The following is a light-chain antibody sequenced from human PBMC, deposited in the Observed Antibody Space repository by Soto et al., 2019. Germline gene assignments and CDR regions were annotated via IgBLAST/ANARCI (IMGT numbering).Light chain of an antibody. CDR2: AAS. CDR1: QDIGYD. CDR3: IQAYKFPLT. J-gene: IGKJ4*01. V-gene: IGKV1-6*01. Sequence: AVQMTQSPSSLSASVGETVTITCRASQDIGYDLAWYQQRPGKAPKLLIYAASSLQSGVPPRFSGSVSGTDFTLTISSLQPGDVATYYCIQAYKFPLTFGGGTKVEIK.